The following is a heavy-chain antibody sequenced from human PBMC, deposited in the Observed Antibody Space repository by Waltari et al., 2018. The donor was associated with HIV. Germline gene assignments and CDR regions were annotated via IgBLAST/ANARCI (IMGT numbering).Heavy chain of an antibody. CDR3: ARYITMVRGGANWFDP. CDR2: IYPGDSDT. CDR1: GYSFTSYW. Sequence: EVQLVQSGAAVKKPGESLKISWTGSGYSFTSYWIGWVRQMPGKGLEWMGIIYPGDSDTRYSPSFQGQVTISADKSISTAYLQWSSLKASDTAMYYCARYITMVRGGANWFDPWGQGTLVTVSS. J-gene: IGHJ5*02. V-gene: IGHV5-51*03. D-gene: IGHD3-10*01.